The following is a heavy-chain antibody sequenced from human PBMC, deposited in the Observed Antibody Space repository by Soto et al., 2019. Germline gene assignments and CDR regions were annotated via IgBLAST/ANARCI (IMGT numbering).Heavy chain of an antibody. CDR1: GCSISSGDYY. J-gene: IGHJ1*01. CDR2: IYYSGST. CDR3: ARWGYDCSGGSCRQYFQH. D-gene: IGHD2-15*01. Sequence: SETLSLTCTFSGCSISSGDYYWSWIRQPPGKGLEWIGYIYYSGSTYYNPSLKSRVTISVDTSKNQFSLKLSSVTAADTAVYYCARWGYDCSGGSCRQYFQHWGQGTLVTVSS. V-gene: IGHV4-30-4*01.